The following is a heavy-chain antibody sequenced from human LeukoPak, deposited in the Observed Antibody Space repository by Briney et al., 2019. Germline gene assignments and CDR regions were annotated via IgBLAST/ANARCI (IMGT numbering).Heavy chain of an antibody. D-gene: IGHD6-19*01. V-gene: IGHV4-34*01. J-gene: IGHJ4*02. CDR1: GGSFSGYY. CDR2: INHSGST. CDR3: ARGILAVAGFYYFDY. Sequence: SSETLSLTCAVYGGSFSGYYWSWIRQPPGKGLEWIGEINHSGSTNYNPSLKSRVTISVDTSKNQFSLKLSSVTAADTAVYYCARGILAVAGFYYFDYWGQGTLVTVSS.